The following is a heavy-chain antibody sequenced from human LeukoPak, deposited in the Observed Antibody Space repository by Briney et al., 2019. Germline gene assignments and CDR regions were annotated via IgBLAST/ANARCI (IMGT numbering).Heavy chain of an antibody. D-gene: IGHD4/OR15-4a*01. J-gene: IGHJ3*02. CDR2: ISNGGNT. V-gene: IGHV3-53*01. CDR3: ARGGALDI. CDR1: GFTVSDNY. Sequence: PGGSLRLSCAASGFTVSDNYMTWVRQAPGKGLEWVSLISNGGNTYYEDSVKGRFTISRDISQNMLYLQMSSLRAEDTAVYYCARGGALDIWGQGTMVIVS.